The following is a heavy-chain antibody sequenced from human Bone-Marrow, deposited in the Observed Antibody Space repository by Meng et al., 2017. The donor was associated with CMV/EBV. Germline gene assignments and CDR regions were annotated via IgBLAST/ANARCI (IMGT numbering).Heavy chain of an antibody. CDR2: VYYSGRT. CDR1: GASITSTSHY. Sequence: GSLRLSCTVSGASITSTSHYWGWVRQSPGKGLEWIGSVYYSGRTDYIPSLKSRVTISVDTSKNQFSLKLSSVTAADTAVYYCARVLSGWLDPWGQGTLVTVSS. V-gene: IGHV4-39*07. CDR3: ARVLSGWLDP. J-gene: IGHJ5*02.